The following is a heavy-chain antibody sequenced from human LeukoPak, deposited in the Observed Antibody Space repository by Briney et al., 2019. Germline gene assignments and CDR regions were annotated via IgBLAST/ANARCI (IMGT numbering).Heavy chain of an antibody. V-gene: IGHV4-39*01. CDR1: GVSFSSRSYY. D-gene: IGHD1-26*01. Sequence: AETLSLTCTASGVSFSSRSYYWGWIRQPPGKGLEWIGTMYYSGSTYYNPSLKKRVTISVDTSKNQFSLKLSCVTAADKDVYYCAGPGGGFENSGQGAVVNVSS. CDR2: MYYSGST. J-gene: IGHJ4*02. CDR3: AGPGGGFEN.